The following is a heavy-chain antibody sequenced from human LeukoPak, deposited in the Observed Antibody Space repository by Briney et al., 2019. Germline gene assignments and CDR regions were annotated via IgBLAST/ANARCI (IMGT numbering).Heavy chain of an antibody. CDR3: ARGGIGGVLRASYYYYGMDV. V-gene: IGHV4-34*01. CDR1: GFTFSSYA. Sequence: GSLRLSCAASGFTFSSYAMSWIRQPPGKGLEWIGEISRSGSTNYNPSLKSRVTISVDTSKNQFSLKLSSVTAADTAVYYCARGGIGGVLRASYYYYGMDVWGQGTTVTVSS. D-gene: IGHD3-16*01. J-gene: IGHJ6*02. CDR2: ISRSGST.